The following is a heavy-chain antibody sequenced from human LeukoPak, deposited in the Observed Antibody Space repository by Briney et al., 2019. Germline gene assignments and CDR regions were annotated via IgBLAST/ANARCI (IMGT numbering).Heavy chain of an antibody. CDR2: IRSKANSYAT. J-gene: IGHJ4*02. V-gene: IGHV3-73*01. Sequence: SGGSLRLSCAASGFTFSGPAMHWVRQASGKGLEWVGRIRSKANSYATAYAASVKGRFTISRDDSKNTAYLQMNSLKTEDTAVYYCTRRHFDRYCSSTSCQDQYFDYWGQGTLVTVSS. D-gene: IGHD2-2*01. CDR3: TRRHFDRYCSSTSCQDQYFDY. CDR1: GFTFSGPA.